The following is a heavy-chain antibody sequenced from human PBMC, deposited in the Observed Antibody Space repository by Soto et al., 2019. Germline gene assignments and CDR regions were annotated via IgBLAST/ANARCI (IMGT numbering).Heavy chain of an antibody. V-gene: IGHV1-2*02. CDR2: IIPHSGET. J-gene: IGHJ5*02. CDR1: GYSFTGYY. CDR3: ARETAHFTGGADDL. D-gene: IGHD7-27*01. Sequence: QVQLVQSGAEVKRPGASVKVSCKASGYSFTGYYMHWVRQAPGQGLEWMGWIIPHSGETNYAQKLQARVTLTRDTSISTAYMQLSGLASDDRAVYYYARETAHFTGGADDLWGQRTLVTVSS.